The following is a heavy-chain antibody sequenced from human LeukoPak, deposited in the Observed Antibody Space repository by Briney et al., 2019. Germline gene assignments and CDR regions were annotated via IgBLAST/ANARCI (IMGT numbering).Heavy chain of an antibody. CDR2: INHSGSA. J-gene: IGHJ1*01. V-gene: IGHV4-34*01. CDR3: ARGRTRSYGSQH. CDR1: GFTFSSYA. D-gene: IGHD1-26*01. Sequence: GSLRLSCAASGFTFSSYAMSWVRQAPGKGLEWIGEINHSGSANYNPSLKSRVTVSVDTSKNQFSLKLSSVTAADTAVYYCARGRTRSYGSQHWGQGTLVTVSS.